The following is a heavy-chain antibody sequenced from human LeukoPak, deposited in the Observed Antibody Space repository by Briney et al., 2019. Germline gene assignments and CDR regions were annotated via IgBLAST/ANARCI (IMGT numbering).Heavy chain of an antibody. J-gene: IGHJ4*02. Sequence: GGSLRLSCAASGFTFSSCAMHWVRQAPGKGLEWVAVISYDGSNKYYADSVKGRFTISRDNSKNTLYLQMNSLRAEDTAVYYCAREAPYCSGGSCYIPATTVTTNYFDYWGQGTLVTVSS. V-gene: IGHV3-30-3*01. CDR2: ISYDGSNK. D-gene: IGHD2-15*01. CDR1: GFTFSSCA. CDR3: AREAPYCSGGSCYIPATTVTTNYFDY.